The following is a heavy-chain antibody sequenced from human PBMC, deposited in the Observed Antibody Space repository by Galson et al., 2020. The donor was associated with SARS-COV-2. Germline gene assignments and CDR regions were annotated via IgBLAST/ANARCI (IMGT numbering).Heavy chain of an antibody. J-gene: IGHJ4*01. V-gene: IGHV4-39*07. CDR2: IYFNGKT. CDR3: ARKTSTYDY. Sequence: ASETLSLTCTVSRGFIDRTSYYWGWIRQPPGKGLEWIGSIYFNGKTFYHPSLLSRVTISIDTSKNQFSLRLTTVTAADTAVYFCARKTSTYDYWGPGAQVTVSS. CDR1: RGFIDRTSYY.